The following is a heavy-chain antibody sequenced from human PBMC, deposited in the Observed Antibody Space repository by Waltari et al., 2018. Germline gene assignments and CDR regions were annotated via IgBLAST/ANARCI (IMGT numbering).Heavy chain of an antibody. V-gene: IGHV4-39*01. CDR1: GGSISPNYN. CDR3: GRIAFGDDGGYFQH. J-gene: IGHJ1*01. D-gene: IGHD4-17*01. CDR2: MKYGGPS. Sequence: QLQLQESGPGLVKPSETLSLTGNVTGGSISPNYNWGWIRQPPGTGMEWMGNMKYGGPSLYNPSLKSRVTIYLDTSKNQFSLRLSSVGAADTAVYFCGRIAFGDDGGYFQHWGQGTLVTVSS.